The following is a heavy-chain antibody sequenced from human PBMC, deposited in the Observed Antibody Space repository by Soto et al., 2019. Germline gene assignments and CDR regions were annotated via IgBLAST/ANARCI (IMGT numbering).Heavy chain of an antibody. J-gene: IGHJ4*02. CDR2: ISGSGGST. CDR3: AKNDLAKATGDPSPY. CDR1: GFTFSSYA. Sequence: GVSMRLSSAASGFTFSSYAMSWVCQAPGKGLEWVSAISGSGGSTYYADSVKGRFTISRDNSKNTLYLQMNSLRAEDTAVYYCAKNDLAKATGDPSPYWGQGTLVTVSS. D-gene: IGHD7-27*01. V-gene: IGHV3-23*01.